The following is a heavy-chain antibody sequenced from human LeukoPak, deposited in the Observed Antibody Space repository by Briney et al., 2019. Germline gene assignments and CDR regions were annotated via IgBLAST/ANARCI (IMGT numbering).Heavy chain of an antibody. V-gene: IGHV3-30-3*01. CDR2: ILYDGSNK. J-gene: IGHJ1*01. Sequence: GGSLRLSCAASGFSFSSYAMHWVRQAPGKGLEWVAVILYDGSNKYYADSVKGRFTISRDNSNNTLFLQLNSLRAEDTAVYYCATYSSLNRREFQYWGQGTLLTVSS. CDR1: GFSFSSYA. D-gene: IGHD3-22*01. CDR3: ATYSSLNRREFQY.